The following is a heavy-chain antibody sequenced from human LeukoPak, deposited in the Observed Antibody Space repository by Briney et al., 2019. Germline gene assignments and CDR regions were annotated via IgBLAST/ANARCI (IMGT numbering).Heavy chain of an antibody. D-gene: IGHD3-10*01. V-gene: IGHV4-59*08. Sequence: SETLSLTCTVSGGSIRSYYWSWIRQPPGEGLEWIGYMYYSGSTNYNPSLKSRVTISVDTSKNQFSLKLSSVTAADTAVYYCARRFGDLWGQGTLVTVSS. J-gene: IGHJ5*02. CDR1: GGSIRSYY. CDR2: MYYSGST. CDR3: ARRFGDL.